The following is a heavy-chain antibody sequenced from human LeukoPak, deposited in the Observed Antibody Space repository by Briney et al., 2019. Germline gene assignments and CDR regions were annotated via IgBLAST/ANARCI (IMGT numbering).Heavy chain of an antibody. D-gene: IGHD6-13*01. CDR2: IYPDDSNT. V-gene: IGHV5-51*01. CDR1: GYNFPIYW. J-gene: IGHJ6*03. CDR3: ARQGAAGKYYYYYKDV. Sequence: GESLKISCQGSGYNFPIYWIGWVRQMPGQGLEWMGIIYPDDSNTIYGPSFQGQVTISADKSINTAYLEWSSLKASDTAIYYCARQGAAGKYYYYYKDVWGKGTTVTVSS.